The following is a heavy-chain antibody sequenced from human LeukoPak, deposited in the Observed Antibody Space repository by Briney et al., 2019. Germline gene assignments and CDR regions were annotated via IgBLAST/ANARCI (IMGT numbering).Heavy chain of an antibody. D-gene: IGHD1-26*01. J-gene: IGHJ4*02. CDR1: GYTFTSYD. Sequence: ASVKVSCKASGYTFTSYDINWVRHATGQGLEWMGWMNPNSGNTGYAQKFQGRVTMTRNTSISTAYMELSSLRSEDTAVYYCARGQMGSGSYYFDYWGQGTLVTVSS. CDR2: MNPNSGNT. CDR3: ARGQMGSGSYYFDY. V-gene: IGHV1-8*01.